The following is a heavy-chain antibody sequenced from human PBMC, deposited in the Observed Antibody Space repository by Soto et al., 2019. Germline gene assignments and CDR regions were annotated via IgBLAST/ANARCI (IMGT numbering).Heavy chain of an antibody. CDR2: MAYDGSSE. CDR3: AKNYFGSGYYYNAFDY. Sequence: PGGSLRLSCAASGFTFSTYAMHWVRQAPGKGLEWVALMAYDGSSEYYRDSVMGRFTISRDNSKNTLYLQMNSLRADDTAVYYCAKNYFGSGYYYNAFDYWGLGTLVTVSS. V-gene: IGHV3-30*18. CDR1: GFTFSTYA. D-gene: IGHD3-10*01. J-gene: IGHJ4*02.